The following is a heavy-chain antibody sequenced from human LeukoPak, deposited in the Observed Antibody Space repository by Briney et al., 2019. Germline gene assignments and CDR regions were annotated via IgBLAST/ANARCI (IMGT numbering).Heavy chain of an antibody. V-gene: IGHV3-66*01. Sequence: GGSLRLSCAASEFSVGSNYMTWVRQAPGKGLEWVSLIYSGGSTYYADSVKGRFTISRDNSKNTLYLQMNSLRAEDTAVYYCAKAEVLLWFGELLGPLDYWGQGTLVTVSS. J-gene: IGHJ4*02. CDR1: EFSVGSNY. D-gene: IGHD3-10*01. CDR2: IYSGGST. CDR3: AKAEVLLWFGELLGPLDY.